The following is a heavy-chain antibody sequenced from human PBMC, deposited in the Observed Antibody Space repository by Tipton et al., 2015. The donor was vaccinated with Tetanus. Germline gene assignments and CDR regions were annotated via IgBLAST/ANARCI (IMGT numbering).Heavy chain of an antibody. V-gene: IGHV3-48*01. CDR1: GFTFSSYS. CDR3: ASGSTLDY. Sequence: SLRLSCAASGFTFSSYSMNWVRQSPGKGLEWVPFISSSSSPSSRTIYYADSVKGRFTISRDIAKNSLYLQMSSLRAEDMAVYYCASGSTLDYWGQGTLVTVSS. J-gene: IGHJ4*02. D-gene: IGHD1-1*01. CDR2: ISSSSSPSSRTI.